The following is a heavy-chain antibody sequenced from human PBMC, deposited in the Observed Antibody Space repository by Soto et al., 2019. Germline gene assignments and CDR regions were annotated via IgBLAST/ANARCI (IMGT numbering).Heavy chain of an antibody. CDR1: GYTFTSYG. CDR3: ASLRHYYYYYGMDV. CDR2: ISAYNGNT. J-gene: IGHJ6*02. Sequence: ASVKVSCKASGYTFTSYGISWVRQAPGQGLEWMGWISAYNGNTNYAQKLQGRVTMTTDTSTSTAYMELRSLRSDDTAVYYCASLRHYYYYYGMDVWGQGTTVTVSS. V-gene: IGHV1-18*01.